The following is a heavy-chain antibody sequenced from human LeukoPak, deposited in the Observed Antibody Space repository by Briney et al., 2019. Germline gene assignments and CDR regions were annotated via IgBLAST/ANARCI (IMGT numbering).Heavy chain of an antibody. V-gene: IGHV4-59*08. D-gene: IGHD6-13*01. J-gene: IGHJ5*02. CDR3: ARAYSSSWYFNWFDP. Sequence: SETLSLTCTISGGSISTYYWSWIRQPPGKGLEGIGYIYYSGSTNYNPSLKSRATISVDTSKNRFSLQLTSVTAADTAVYYCARAYSSSWYFNWFDPWGQGTLVTVSS. CDR1: GGSISTYY. CDR2: IYYSGST.